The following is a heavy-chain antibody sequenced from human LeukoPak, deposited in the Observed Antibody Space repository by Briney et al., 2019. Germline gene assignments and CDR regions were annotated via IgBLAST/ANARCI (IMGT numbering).Heavy chain of an antibody. CDR1: GGSFSGYY. V-gene: IGHV4-34*01. D-gene: IGHD5-24*01. CDR2: INHSGST. CDR3: ARGEMATVD. J-gene: IGHJ4*02. Sequence: DPSETLSLTCAVYGGSFSGYYWSWIRQPPGKGLEWIGEINHSGSTNYNPSLKSRVTISVDTSKNQFSLKLSSVTAADTAVYYCARGEMATVDWGQGTLVTVSS.